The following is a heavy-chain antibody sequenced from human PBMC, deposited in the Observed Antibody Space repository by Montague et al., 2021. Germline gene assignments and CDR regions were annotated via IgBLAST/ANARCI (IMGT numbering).Heavy chain of an antibody. J-gene: IGHJ4*01. CDR1: GFTFSSYW. Sequence: SLRLSCAASGFTFSSYWMIWVRQAPGKGLVWVSRIVGDGHYKNYADSVQGRFTISRDNAENTLYLQMDGLRVGDTAVYYCVRDGDGFNFDYWGHGTLVTVSS. V-gene: IGHV3-74*01. CDR3: VRDGDGFNFDY. CDR2: IVGDGHYK. D-gene: IGHD5-24*01.